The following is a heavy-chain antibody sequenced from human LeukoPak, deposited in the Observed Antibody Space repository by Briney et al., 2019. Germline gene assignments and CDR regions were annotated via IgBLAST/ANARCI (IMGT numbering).Heavy chain of an antibody. J-gene: IGHJ4*02. D-gene: IGHD4-17*01. CDR1: SFTFSTYA. CDR2: IWSDSTNN. V-gene: IGHV3-33*01. Sequence: GGSLRLSCAASSFTFSTYAMHWVRQAPGKWLEWLSFIWSDSTNNYYADFMRRRFTISRDNSKTTLYLKMSSLRDEATAMYYCARDRLTTVTTFHFDYWGQGTLVTVSS. CDR3: ARDRLTTVTTFHFDY.